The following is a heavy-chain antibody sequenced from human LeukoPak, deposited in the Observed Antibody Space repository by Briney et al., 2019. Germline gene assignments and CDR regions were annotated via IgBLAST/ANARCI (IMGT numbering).Heavy chain of an antibody. J-gene: IGHJ5*02. D-gene: IGHD3-10*01. Sequence: SETLSLTCTVSGGSISSYYWSWIRQPPGKGLEWIGYIYTSGSTNYNPSLKSRVTISVDTSKNQFSLKLSSVTAADTAVYYRARHGEKYNWFDPWGQGTLVTVSS. CDR1: GGSISSYY. CDR3: ARHGEKYNWFDP. V-gene: IGHV4-4*09. CDR2: IYTSGST.